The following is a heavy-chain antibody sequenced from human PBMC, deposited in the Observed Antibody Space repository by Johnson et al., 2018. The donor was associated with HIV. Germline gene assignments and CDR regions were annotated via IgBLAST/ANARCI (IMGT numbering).Heavy chain of an antibody. Sequence: VQLVESGGGVVQPGRSLRLSCAASGFTFSSYAMHWVRQAPGKGLEWVAVISYDGSNKYYADSVKGRFTISRDNSKNTLYLQMNSLRAEDTALYYCARDPSLPNVSIAADAFDIWGQGTMVTVSS. D-gene: IGHD2-21*01. V-gene: IGHV3-30-3*01. CDR1: GFTFSSYA. J-gene: IGHJ3*02. CDR3: ARDPSLPNVSIAADAFDI. CDR2: ISYDGSNK.